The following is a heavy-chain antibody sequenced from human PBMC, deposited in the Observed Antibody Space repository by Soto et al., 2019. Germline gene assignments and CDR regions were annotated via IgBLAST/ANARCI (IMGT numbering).Heavy chain of an antibody. CDR2: ISYDGNNK. CDR3: ARAGCDGGSCYTLVGLRYGMDV. V-gene: IGHV3-30-3*01. Sequence: QVQLVESGGGVVQPGRSLRLSCAASGFTFSSYAMYWVRQAPGKGLEWVAVISYDGNNKYYADSVKGRFTISRDNSKNTLYLQMNSVRAEDTAVYYCARAGCDGGSCYTLVGLRYGMDVWGQETTVTVSS. CDR1: GFTFSSYA. J-gene: IGHJ6*02. D-gene: IGHD2-15*01.